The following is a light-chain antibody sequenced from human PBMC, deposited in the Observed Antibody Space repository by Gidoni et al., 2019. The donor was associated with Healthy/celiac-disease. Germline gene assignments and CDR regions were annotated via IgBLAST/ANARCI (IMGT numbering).Light chain of an antibody. V-gene: IGKV1-39*01. Sequence: DIHMTQSPSSLSASVGDRVTITCRASQSISSYLNWYQQKPGKAPKLLIYAASSLQSGGPARFSGSGSGTDLNLTISSRQPEDFETDYCQQSYSTLGLTFGGGTKVEIK. J-gene: IGKJ4*01. CDR3: QQSYSTLGLT. CDR2: AAS. CDR1: QSISSY.